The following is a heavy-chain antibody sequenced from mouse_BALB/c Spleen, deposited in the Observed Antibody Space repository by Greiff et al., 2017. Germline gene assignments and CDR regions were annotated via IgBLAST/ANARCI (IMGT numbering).Heavy chain of an antibody. Sequence: QVQLQQSGPELVKPGASVKMSCKASGYTFTDYVISWVKQRTGQGLEWIGEIYPGSGSTYYNEKFKGKATLTADKSSNTAYMQLSSLTSEDSAVYFCARLKFITTVVATDYFDYWGQGTTLTVSS. V-gene: IGHV1-77*01. CDR3: ARLKFITTVVATDYFDY. J-gene: IGHJ2*01. D-gene: IGHD1-1*01. CDR2: IYPGSGST. CDR1: GYTFTDYV.